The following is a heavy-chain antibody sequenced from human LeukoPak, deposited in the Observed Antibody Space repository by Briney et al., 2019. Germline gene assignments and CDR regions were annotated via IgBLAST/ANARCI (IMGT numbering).Heavy chain of an antibody. Sequence: GGSLRLSCAASGFTFDDYGMSWVRRAPGKGLEWVSDINWNGDSTYYADSVKSRFTISRDNAQNSMYLQMNSLRAEDTALYYCARGFYYDSGATWRAFNIWGQGTMGSVSS. CDR1: GFTFDDYG. CDR3: ARGFYYDSGATWRAFNI. D-gene: IGHD3-22*01. J-gene: IGHJ3*02. V-gene: IGHV3-20*04. CDR2: INWNGDST.